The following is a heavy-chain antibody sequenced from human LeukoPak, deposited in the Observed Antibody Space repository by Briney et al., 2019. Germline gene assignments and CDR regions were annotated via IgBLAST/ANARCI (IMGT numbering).Heavy chain of an antibody. J-gene: IGHJ6*02. CDR3: ARDREDV. Sequence: GGSLRLSCAASGFTFSSYSMNWVRQAPGKGLEWVSYISSRSSTIFYADSVKGRFTISRDNATNSLYLQMNSLRAGDTAVYYCARDREDVWXXGTTVTVSS. V-gene: IGHV3-48*04. D-gene: IGHD3-10*01. CDR2: ISSRSSTI. CDR1: GFTFSSYS.